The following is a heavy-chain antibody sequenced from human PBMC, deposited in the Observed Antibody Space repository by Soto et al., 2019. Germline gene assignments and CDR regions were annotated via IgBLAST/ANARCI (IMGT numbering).Heavy chain of an antibody. D-gene: IGHD1-26*01. CDR1: GGSFGGYY. CDR3: ARGRASGSYRWFDP. Sequence: SETLSLTCAVYGGSFGGYYWSWIRQPPGKGLEWIGEINHSGSTNYNPSLKSRVTVSVDTSKNQFSLKLSSVTAADTAVYYCARGRASGSYRWFDPWGQGTLVTVSS. CDR2: INHSGST. V-gene: IGHV4-34*01. J-gene: IGHJ5*02.